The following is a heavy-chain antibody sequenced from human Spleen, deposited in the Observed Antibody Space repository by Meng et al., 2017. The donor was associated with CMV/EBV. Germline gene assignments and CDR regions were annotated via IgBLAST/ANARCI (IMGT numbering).Heavy chain of an antibody. V-gene: IGHV4-4*02. CDR2: INHSGST. D-gene: IGHD2-2*01. J-gene: IGHJ4*02. Sequence: GQGLGRPSGAPSRPSLGCGASCGSGNGWNWVRQPQGKGLEWIGDINHSGSTNNNPSLKSGVTISVAKSKTQFSLKLSSVTAADTAMYYCARGGGCSSSSCDLDYWGQGVLVTVSS. CDR1: GASCGSGNG. CDR3: ARGGGCSSSSCDLDY.